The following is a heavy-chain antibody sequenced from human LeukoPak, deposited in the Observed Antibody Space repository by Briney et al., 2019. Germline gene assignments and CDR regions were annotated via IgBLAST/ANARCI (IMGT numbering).Heavy chain of an antibody. D-gene: IGHD3-16*01. Sequence: PGGSLRLSCAASGFTFSSYWMSWVRQAPGKGLEWVANIKQDGSEKYYVDSVKGRFTISRDNAKNSLYLQMNSLRAEDTAVYYCARDLVRDYVWGSPEDYWGQGTLVTVSS. J-gene: IGHJ4*02. CDR3: ARDLVRDYVWGSPEDY. CDR2: IKQDGSEK. V-gene: IGHV3-7*01. CDR1: GFTFSSYW.